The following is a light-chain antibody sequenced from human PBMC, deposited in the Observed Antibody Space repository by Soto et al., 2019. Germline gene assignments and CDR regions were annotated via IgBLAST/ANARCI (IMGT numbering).Light chain of an antibody. CDR1: QNINTY. J-gene: IGKJ4*01. Sequence: IQVTQSPSSLSASVGDRVTITCRASQNINTYLNWYRQKSGKAPELLIFLASTLQTGLPSRFSGSGSGTNFSLTISGLQPDDFATYYCQQSYSNMVTFGGGTKVQI. CDR2: LAS. V-gene: IGKV1-39*01. CDR3: QQSYSNMVT.